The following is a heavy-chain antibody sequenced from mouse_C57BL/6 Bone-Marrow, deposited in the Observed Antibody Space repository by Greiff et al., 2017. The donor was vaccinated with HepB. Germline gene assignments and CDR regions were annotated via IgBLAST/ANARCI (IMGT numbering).Heavy chain of an antibody. CDR1: GFTFSSYG. D-gene: IGHD6-1*01. CDR3: ARPLAA. CDR2: ISSGGSYT. V-gene: IGHV5-6*01. J-gene: IGHJ3*01. Sequence: EVKLVESGGDLVKPGGSLKLSCAASGFTFSSYGMSWVRQTPDKRLEWVATISSGGSYTYYPDSVKGRFTISRDNAKNTLYLQMSRLKSEDTAMYYCARPLAAWGQGTRVTVSA.